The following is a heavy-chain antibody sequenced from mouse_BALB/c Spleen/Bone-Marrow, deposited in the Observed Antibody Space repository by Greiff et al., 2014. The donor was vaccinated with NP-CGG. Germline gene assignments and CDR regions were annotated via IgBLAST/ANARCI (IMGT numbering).Heavy chain of an antibody. CDR2: FNPNNGGT. J-gene: IGHJ2*01. V-gene: IGHV1-18*01. CDR1: GYSFTDYT. Sequence: VQLQQSGPELVKPGSSVKMPCKTSGYSFTDYTIHWVKQSHGKSLEWIGDFNPNNGGTDYNQKFQDKATLTVDKSSRTAFMEFRSLTFEDSAVYYCARARWYDYWGQGTTLTVSS. CDR3: ARARWYDY. D-gene: IGHD1-1*02.